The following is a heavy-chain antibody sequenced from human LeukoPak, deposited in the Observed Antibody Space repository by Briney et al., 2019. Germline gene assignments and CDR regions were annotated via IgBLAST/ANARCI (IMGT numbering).Heavy chain of an antibody. J-gene: IGHJ5*02. V-gene: IGHV1-69*04. CDR1: GGTFSSYA. CDR3: ARPVLRYSSNWFDP. Sequence: ASVKVSCKASGGTFSSYAISWVRQAPGQGLEWMGRIIPILGIANYAQKFQGRVTITADKSTSTAYMELSSLRSEDTAVYYCARPVLRYSSNWFDPWGQGTLVTVSS. D-gene: IGHD3-9*01. CDR2: IIPILGIA.